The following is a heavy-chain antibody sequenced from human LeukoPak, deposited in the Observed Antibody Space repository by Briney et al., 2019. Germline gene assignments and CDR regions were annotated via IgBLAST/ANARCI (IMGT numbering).Heavy chain of an antibody. Sequence: ASVKVSCKASGYTFTGYYMHWVRHAPGQGLEWMGWINPNSGGTNYAQKFQGRVTMTRDTSISTAYMELSRLRSDDTAVYYCARGSGGGSYYGYYYYYMDVWGKGTTVTVSS. CDR1: GYTFTGYY. CDR2: INPNSGGT. J-gene: IGHJ6*03. CDR3: ARGSGGGSYYGYYYYYMDV. D-gene: IGHD1-26*01. V-gene: IGHV1-2*02.